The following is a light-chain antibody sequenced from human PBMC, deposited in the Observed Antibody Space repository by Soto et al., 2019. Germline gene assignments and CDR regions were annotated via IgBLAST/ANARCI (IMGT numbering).Light chain of an antibody. V-gene: IGKV3-15*01. CDR1: QSVSSD. CDR2: GAS. Sequence: IVMTQSPATLSVSPGERYTLSCLASQSVSSDLAWYQQKPGQAPSLLIYGASTRATGIPARFSGSGSGTEFTLTISSLQSEDFAVYYCQQYNNWPTWTVGQGTKVDIK. J-gene: IGKJ1*01. CDR3: QQYNNWPTWT.